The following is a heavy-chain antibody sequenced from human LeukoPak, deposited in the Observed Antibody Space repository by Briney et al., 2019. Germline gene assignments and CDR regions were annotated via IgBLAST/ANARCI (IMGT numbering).Heavy chain of an antibody. CDR2: INHSGST. V-gene: IGHV4-34*01. D-gene: IGHD3-3*01. Sequence: TSETLSLTCAVHGGSFSGYYWSWIRQPPGKGLEWIGEINHSGSTNYNPSLKSRVTISVDTSKNQFSLKLSSVTAADTAVYYCARAPMGYYDFWSGSAYYFDYWGQGTLVTVSS. CDR1: GGSFSGYY. CDR3: ARAPMGYYDFWSGSAYYFDY. J-gene: IGHJ4*02.